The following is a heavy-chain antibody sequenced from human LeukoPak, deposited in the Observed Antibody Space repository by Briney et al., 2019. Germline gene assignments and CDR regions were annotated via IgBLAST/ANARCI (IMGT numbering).Heavy chain of an antibody. V-gene: IGHV3-23*01. Sequence: GGSLRLSCAASGFTFNNYIMNWVRQAPGKGLEWVSATVCSRPDTYHTESVKGRFTVSRDNSRNTLYLQMNNLRIEDSAVYYCTKAPLMSCTGAFCYPFDSWGQGVLVTVSS. CDR3: TKAPLMSCTGAFCYPFDS. J-gene: IGHJ4*02. D-gene: IGHD2-8*02. CDR1: GFTFNNYI. CDR2: TVCSRPDT.